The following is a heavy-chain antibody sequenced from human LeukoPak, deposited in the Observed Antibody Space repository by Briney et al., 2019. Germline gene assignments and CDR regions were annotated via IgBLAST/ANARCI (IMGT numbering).Heavy chain of an antibody. V-gene: IGHV3-74*01. CDR2: INSDGSST. CDR1: GFTFSSYW. J-gene: IGHJ4*02. Sequence: GGSLRLSCAASGFTFSSYWMHWVRQAPGKGLVWVSRINSDGSSTSYADSVKGRFTISRDNAKNTLYLQMNSLRAEDTAVYYCARESYDSSGYYFPDETPAIDYWGQGTLVTVSS. D-gene: IGHD3-22*01. CDR3: ARESYDSSGYYFPDETPAIDY.